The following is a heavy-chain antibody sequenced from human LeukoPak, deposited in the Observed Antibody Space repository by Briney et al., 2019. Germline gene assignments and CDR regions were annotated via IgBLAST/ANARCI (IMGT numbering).Heavy chain of an antibody. D-gene: IGHD5-18*01. CDR2: IVVGSGNT. J-gene: IGHJ4*02. CDR1: GFTFTSSA. CDR3: AAVGTAMVTLGY. V-gene: IGHV1-58*01. Sequence: ASVKVSCKASGFTFTSSAVQWVRQARGQRLEWIGWIVVGSGNTNYAQKFQERVTITRDMSTSTAYMELSSLRSEDTAVYYCAAVGTAMVTLGYWGQGTVVTVSS.